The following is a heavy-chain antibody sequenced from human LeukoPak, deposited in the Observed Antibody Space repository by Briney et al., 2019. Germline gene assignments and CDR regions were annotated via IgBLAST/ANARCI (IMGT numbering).Heavy chain of an antibody. CDR3: ASFRGLAFDI. CDR2: IIPIFGTV. CDR1: GGTFSSYA. D-gene: IGHD1-26*01. J-gene: IGHJ3*02. Sequence: ASVKVSCKASGGTFSSYAISWVRQARGQGLEGMGGIIPIFGTVNYAQKFQGRVTITADESTSTAYMELSSLRSDDTAVYYCASFRGLAFDIWGQGTMVTVSS. V-gene: IGHV1-69*13.